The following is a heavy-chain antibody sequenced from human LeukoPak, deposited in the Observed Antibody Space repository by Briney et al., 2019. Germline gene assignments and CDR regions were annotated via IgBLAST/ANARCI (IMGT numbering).Heavy chain of an antibody. Sequence: SETLSLTCTVSGGSISSGSYYWSWIRQPPGQGLEWIGYIYHTGSSYSNPSLRSRVSISVDTSKNQFSLNLNSVTAADTAVYHCARDKGPQVDHGLDVWGQGTTVTVSS. CDR1: GGSISSGSYY. V-gene: IGHV4-31*03. CDR3: ARDKGPQVDHGLDV. CDR2: IYHTGSS. J-gene: IGHJ6*02. D-gene: IGHD3-9*01.